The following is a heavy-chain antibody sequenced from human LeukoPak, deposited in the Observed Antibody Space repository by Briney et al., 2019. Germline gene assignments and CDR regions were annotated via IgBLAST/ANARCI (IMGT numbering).Heavy chain of an antibody. Sequence: SETLSLTCAVYGGSFSGYYWSWIRQPPGKGLEWIGEINHSGSTNYNPSLKSRVTISVDTPKNQFSLKQSSVTAADTAVYYCARASSGWYFDYWGQGTLVTVSS. D-gene: IGHD6-19*01. CDR3: ARASSGWYFDY. CDR1: GGSFSGYY. J-gene: IGHJ4*02. V-gene: IGHV4-34*01. CDR2: INHSGST.